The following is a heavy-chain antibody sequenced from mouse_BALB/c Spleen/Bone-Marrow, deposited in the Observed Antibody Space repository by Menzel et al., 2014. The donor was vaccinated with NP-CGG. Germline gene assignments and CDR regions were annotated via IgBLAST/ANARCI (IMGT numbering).Heavy chain of an antibody. CDR2: ISTYSGNT. J-gene: IGHJ4*01. CDR3: ARSYYGNYYAMDY. CDR1: GYTFTDYA. D-gene: IGHD2-10*01. V-gene: IGHV1-67*01. Sequence: QVQLQQSGPELVRPGVSVKISCKGSGYTFTDYAMHWVKQSHAMSLEWIGVISTYSGNTNYNQKFKGKATMTVDKSSSTAYMELARLTSEDSAIYYCARSYYGNYYAMDYWGQGTSVTVSS.